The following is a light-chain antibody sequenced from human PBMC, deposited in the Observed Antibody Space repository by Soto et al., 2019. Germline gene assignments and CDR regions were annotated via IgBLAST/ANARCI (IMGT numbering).Light chain of an antibody. Sequence: EIMLTQSPGTLSLSPGEGATLSCRASQSVISSYLAWYQQKPGQAPRLLIYGASSRATGIPDRFSGSGSGTDFSLPISRREPEDFAVYYCQQYASSPGTFGQGTRVEIQ. CDR1: QSVISSY. V-gene: IGKV3-20*01. CDR2: GAS. CDR3: QQYASSPGT. J-gene: IGKJ1*01.